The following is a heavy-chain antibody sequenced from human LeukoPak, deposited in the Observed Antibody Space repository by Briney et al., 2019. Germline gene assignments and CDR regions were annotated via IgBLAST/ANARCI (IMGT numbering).Heavy chain of an antibody. CDR2: ISGSGGST. J-gene: IGHJ4*02. Sequence: PGGSLRLSCAASGFTFSRYAMSWVRQAPGKGLEWVSAISGSGGSTYYADSVKGRFTISRDNSKNTLYLQMNSLRAEDTAVYYCAKVLSHYGDYEGVDYWGQGTLVTVSS. CDR1: GFTFSRYA. V-gene: IGHV3-23*01. D-gene: IGHD4-17*01. CDR3: AKVLSHYGDYEGVDY.